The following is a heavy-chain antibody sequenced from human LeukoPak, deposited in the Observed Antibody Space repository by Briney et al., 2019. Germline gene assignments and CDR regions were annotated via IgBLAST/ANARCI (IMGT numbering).Heavy chain of an antibody. J-gene: IGHJ4*02. V-gene: IGHV3-21*01. Sequence: NPGGSLRLSCAASGLTVSNQFMDWVRQAPGKGLEWVSSISSSGSYIYYADSVKGRFTISRDNAKNSLYLQMNSLRAEDTAVYYCARDEEGPLGFPCTNGVCPDFDYWGQGTLVTVSS. D-gene: IGHD2-8*01. CDR3: ARDEEGPLGFPCTNGVCPDFDY. CDR2: ISSSGSYI. CDR1: GLTVSNQF.